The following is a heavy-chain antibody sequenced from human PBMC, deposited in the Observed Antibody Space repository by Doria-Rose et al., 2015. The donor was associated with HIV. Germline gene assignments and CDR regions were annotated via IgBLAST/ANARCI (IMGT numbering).Heavy chain of an antibody. CDR3: ARIKSSRWYHKYYFDF. D-gene: IGHD6-13*01. V-gene: IGHV2-26*01. J-gene: IGHJ4*02. CDR1: GVSLSSPGMG. CDR2: IFSGDER. Sequence: SGPVLVKPTETLTLTCTVSGVSLSSPGMGVSWIRQPPGKALEWLAKIFSGDERSYKTSLKSRLTISRGTSKSQVVLTMTDMDPVDTATYYCARIKSSRWYHKYYFDFWGQGTLVIVSA.